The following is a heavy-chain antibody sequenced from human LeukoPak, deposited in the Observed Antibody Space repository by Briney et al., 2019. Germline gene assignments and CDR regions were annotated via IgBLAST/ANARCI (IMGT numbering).Heavy chain of an antibody. CDR1: GITFRNYC. V-gene: IGHV3-33*01. D-gene: IGHD2-15*01. Sequence: GGFLRLSCAASGITFRNYCMHWVRQAPCKGLEWVVVIWYDGSNKDYADSVKGRFTVSRDNSRNTLFLQMNSLRVEDTAVYYCATDRATQYFDYWGQGTMVTVSS. CDR3: ATDRATQYFDY. J-gene: IGHJ4*02. CDR2: IWYDGSNK.